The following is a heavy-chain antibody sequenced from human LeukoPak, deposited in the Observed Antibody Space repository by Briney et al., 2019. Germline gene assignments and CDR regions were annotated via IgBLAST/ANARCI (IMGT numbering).Heavy chain of an antibody. CDR3: AREYSYGNGYYYYYMDV. Sequence: GGSLRLSCAASGFTFSSYWMSWVRQAPGKGLEWVANIKQDGSEKYYVDSVKGRFTISRDNAKNSLYLQMNSLRAEDTALYYCAREYSYGNGYYYYYMDVWGKGTTVTVSS. J-gene: IGHJ6*03. CDR1: GFTFSSYW. V-gene: IGHV3-7*03. D-gene: IGHD5-18*01. CDR2: IKQDGSEK.